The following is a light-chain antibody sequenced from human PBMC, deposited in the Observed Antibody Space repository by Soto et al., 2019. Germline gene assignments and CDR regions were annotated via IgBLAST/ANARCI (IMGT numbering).Light chain of an antibody. CDR3: SSXXXSSTLMV. CDR1: SSXVGXYNY. J-gene: IGLJ2*01. CDR2: DVS. Sequence: QSALTQPASVSGSPGQSITXXXXGTSSXVGXYNYVSWYQQHPGKAPKLMIYDVSNRPSGVSNRFSGSKSGNTASLTISGLQAEDEADYYCSSXXXSSTLMVFGGGTKLTVL. V-gene: IGLV2-14*01.